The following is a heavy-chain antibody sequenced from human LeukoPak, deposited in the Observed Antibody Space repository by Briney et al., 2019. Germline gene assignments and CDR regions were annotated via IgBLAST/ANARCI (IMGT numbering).Heavy chain of an antibody. J-gene: IGHJ4*02. Sequence: ASVKVSCKASGGTFSSYAISWVRQAPGQGLEWMGWISAYNGNTNYAQKLQGRVTMTADTSTSTAYMELRSLRSDDTAVYYCARDFYDILTGYTSGGYWGQGTLVTVSS. CDR1: GGTFSSYA. D-gene: IGHD3-9*01. CDR3: ARDFYDILTGYTSGGY. CDR2: ISAYNGNT. V-gene: IGHV1-18*01.